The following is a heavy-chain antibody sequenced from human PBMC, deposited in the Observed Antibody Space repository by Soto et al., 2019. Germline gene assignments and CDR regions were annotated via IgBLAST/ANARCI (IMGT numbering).Heavy chain of an antibody. J-gene: IGHJ6*02. CDR1: GYTFTSYD. CDR3: ARSPTGYYYYGMDV. V-gene: IGHV1-8*01. Sequence: QVQLVQSGAEVKKPGASVKVSCKASGYTFTSYDINWVRQATGQGLEWMGWMNPNSGNTGYAQKFQGRVTMTRNTAISTAYRELSSLRSEDTAVYYWARSPTGYYYYGMDVWGQGTTVTVSS. CDR2: MNPNSGNT. D-gene: IGHD3-10*01.